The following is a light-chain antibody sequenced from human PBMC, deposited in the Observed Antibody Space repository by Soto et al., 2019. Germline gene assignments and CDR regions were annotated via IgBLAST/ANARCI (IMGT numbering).Light chain of an antibody. CDR2: EVS. CDR1: SSDVGIYNY. Sequence: QSVLTQPASVSRSPGQSITISCTGTSSDVGIYNYVSWYQQHPGKVPKLIIFEVSNRPSGISNRFSGSKSGNTASLTISGLQAEDEADYYCTSYTTTSTVVFGGGTKVTVL. J-gene: IGLJ2*01. V-gene: IGLV2-14*01. CDR3: TSYTTTSTVV.